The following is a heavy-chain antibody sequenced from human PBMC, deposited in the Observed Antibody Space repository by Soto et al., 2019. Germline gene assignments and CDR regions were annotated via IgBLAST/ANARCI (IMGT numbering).Heavy chain of an antibody. Sequence: PGGSLRLSCAASGFSISTFDLHWVRQGTGKGLEWVAGIGFAGDTYYPGSVKGRFTASRENAKNSLYLQMDSLTAGDTAVYYCVRGIWFGELLPRGYFASWAQGTLVPVSA. CDR3: VRGIWFGELLPRGYFAS. CDR2: IGFAGDT. J-gene: IGHJ4*02. D-gene: IGHD3-10*01. CDR1: GFSISTFD. V-gene: IGHV3-13*04.